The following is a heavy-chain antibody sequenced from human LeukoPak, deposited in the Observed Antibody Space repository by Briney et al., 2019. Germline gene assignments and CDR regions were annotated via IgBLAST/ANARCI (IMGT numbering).Heavy chain of an antibody. CDR3: AKGEASDYGAYYFDY. Sequence: PGGSLRLSCAASGFTFSSYAMSWVRQAPGKGLAWVSAISGSGGSTYYADSVKGRFTISRDNSKNTLYLQMNSLRAEDTAVYYCAKGEASDYGAYYFDYWGQGTLVTVSS. D-gene: IGHD4-17*01. J-gene: IGHJ4*02. V-gene: IGHV3-23*01. CDR2: ISGSGGST. CDR1: GFTFSSYA.